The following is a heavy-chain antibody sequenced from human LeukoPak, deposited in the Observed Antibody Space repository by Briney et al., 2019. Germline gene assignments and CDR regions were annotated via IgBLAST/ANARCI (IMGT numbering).Heavy chain of an antibody. Sequence: ASVKVSCKASGYTFTNYGISWVRQAPGQGLEWMGWISAYNGNTNYAQKLQGRVTMTTDTSTSTAYMELRSLRSDDTAVYYCARLYYDFWSGYYSGSKEEDAFDIWGQGTMVTVSS. J-gene: IGHJ3*02. CDR1: GYTFTNYG. CDR3: ARLYYDFWSGYYSGSKEEDAFDI. CDR2: ISAYNGNT. V-gene: IGHV1-18*01. D-gene: IGHD3-3*01.